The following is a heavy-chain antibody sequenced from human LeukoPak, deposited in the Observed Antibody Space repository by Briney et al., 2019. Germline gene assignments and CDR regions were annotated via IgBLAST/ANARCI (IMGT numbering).Heavy chain of an antibody. J-gene: IGHJ3*02. D-gene: IGHD2-15*01. CDR3: ARDTGWSVVLGAFDI. V-gene: IGHV3-48*03. CDR2: ISSSGNTI. CDR1: GFTFSSYE. Sequence: GGSLRLSCAASGFTFSSYEMNWVRQAPGKGLQWVSYISSSGNTIYYADSVKGRFTISRDNAKNSLYLQMNSLRAEDTAVYYCARDTGWSVVLGAFDIWGQGTMVTVSS.